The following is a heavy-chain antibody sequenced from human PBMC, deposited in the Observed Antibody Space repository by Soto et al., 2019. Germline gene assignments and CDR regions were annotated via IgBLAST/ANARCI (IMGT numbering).Heavy chain of an antibody. CDR3: ARGSVAGTEYYYYGMDV. Sequence: ASVKVSCKASGGTFSSYTISWVRQAPGQGLEWMGWINPNSGGTNYAQKFQGWVTMTRDTSISTAYMELSRLRSDDTAVYYCARGSVAGTEYYYYGMDVWGQGTTVTVSS. D-gene: IGHD6-19*01. CDR1: GGTFSSYT. CDR2: INPNSGGT. V-gene: IGHV1-2*04. J-gene: IGHJ6*02.